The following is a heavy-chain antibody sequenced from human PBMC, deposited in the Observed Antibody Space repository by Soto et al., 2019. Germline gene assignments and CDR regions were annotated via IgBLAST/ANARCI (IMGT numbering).Heavy chain of an antibody. Sequence: GGSLRLSCAASGFTFSSYAMSWVRQAPRKGLEWVSAISGSGGSTYYADSVKGRFTISRDNSKNTLYLQMNSLRAEDTAVYYCAKAQECSSTSCYTGADYYGMDVWGQGTTVTVSS. V-gene: IGHV3-23*01. CDR3: AKAQECSSTSCYTGADYYGMDV. J-gene: IGHJ6*02. CDR2: ISGSGGST. D-gene: IGHD2-2*02. CDR1: GFTFSSYA.